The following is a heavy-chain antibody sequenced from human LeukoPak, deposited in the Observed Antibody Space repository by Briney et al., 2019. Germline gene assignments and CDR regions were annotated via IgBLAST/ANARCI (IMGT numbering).Heavy chain of an antibody. V-gene: IGHV3-66*02. CDR1: GFTVSRNY. CDR3: ARDGSSGWSGIDD. J-gene: IGHJ4*02. Sequence: PGGSLRLSCAASGFTVSRNYMSWVRQAPGKGLEWVSVIYSGGSTYYADSVKGRFTISRDNVKNTLYLQMNSLRVEDTAVYYWARDGSSGWSGIDDWGQGTLVTVSS. CDR2: IYSGGST. D-gene: IGHD6-19*01.